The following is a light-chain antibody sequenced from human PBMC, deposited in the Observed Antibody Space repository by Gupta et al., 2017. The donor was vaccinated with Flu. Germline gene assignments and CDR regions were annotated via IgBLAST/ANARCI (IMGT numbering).Light chain of an antibody. CDR2: GDN. CDR3: QSFDRSLSGVI. Sequence: QSVLTQPPSVSGAPGQRAIISCTGSSSNIGAGYSLHWYRQLPGTAPNLVISGDNNRPSGVPDRFSGSRSGSSASLAITGLQAEDEADYFCQSFDRSLSGVIFGGGTKLTVL. V-gene: IGLV1-40*01. J-gene: IGLJ2*01. CDR1: SSNIGAGYS.